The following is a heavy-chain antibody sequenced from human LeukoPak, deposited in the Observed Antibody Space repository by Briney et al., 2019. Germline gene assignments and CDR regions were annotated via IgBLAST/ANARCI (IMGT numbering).Heavy chain of an antibody. CDR2: ISSSSSYI. V-gene: IGHV3-21*04. CDR1: GFTFSSYS. CDR3: AKAGEAVAGSGFDY. Sequence: GGSLRLSCAASGFTFSSYSMNWVRQAPGKGLEWVSSISSSSSYIYYADSVKGRFTISRDNAKNSLYLQMNSLRAEDTAVYYCAKAGEAVAGSGFDYWGQGTLVTVSS. J-gene: IGHJ4*02. D-gene: IGHD6-19*01.